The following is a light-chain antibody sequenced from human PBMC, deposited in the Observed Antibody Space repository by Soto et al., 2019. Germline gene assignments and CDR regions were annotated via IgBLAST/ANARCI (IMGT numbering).Light chain of an antibody. CDR1: KNINNY. CDR2: GAS. V-gene: IGKV1-39*01. CDR3: QQSYSTLALT. Sequence: DIQMTQSPSSLSASVGDRVTITCRASKNINNYLNWYQQKPGKAPKLLIYGASTLQSGVPSRFSGSASGTDFTLTISSLQPEDFATYYCQQSYSTLALTFGGGTNVEIK. J-gene: IGKJ4*01.